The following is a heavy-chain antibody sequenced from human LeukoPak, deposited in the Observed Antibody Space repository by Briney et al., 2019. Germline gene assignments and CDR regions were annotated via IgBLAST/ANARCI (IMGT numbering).Heavy chain of an antibody. CDR3: ARDRLHRGSSSYYYYYMDV. J-gene: IGHJ6*03. CDR2: IIPIFGTA. Sequence: GASVKVSCKASGGTFSSYAISWVRQAPGQGLEWMGGIIPIFGTANYAQKFQGRVTITADKSTSTAYMELSSLRSEDTAVYYCARDRLHRGSSSYYYYYMDVWGKGTTVTVSS. CDR1: GGTFSSYA. D-gene: IGHD6-6*01. V-gene: IGHV1-69*06.